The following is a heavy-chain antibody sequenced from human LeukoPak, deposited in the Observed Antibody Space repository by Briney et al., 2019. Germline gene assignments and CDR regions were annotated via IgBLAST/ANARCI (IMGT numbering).Heavy chain of an antibody. CDR3: ARDLGSGNFGADY. D-gene: IGHD1-26*01. V-gene: IGHV4-59*11. CDR1: GASIHSHY. CDR2: IYYTGGT. Sequence: PSETLSLTCTVTGASIHSHYWTWIRQPPGKGLEWIGYIYYTGGTTYNPSLESRVTISIDRSRKQFSLKLTSVTAADTAMYYCARDLGSGNFGADYWGQGTLVTVSS. J-gene: IGHJ4*02.